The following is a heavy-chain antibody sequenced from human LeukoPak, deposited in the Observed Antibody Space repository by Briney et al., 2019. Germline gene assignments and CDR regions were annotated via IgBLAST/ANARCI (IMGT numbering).Heavy chain of an antibody. D-gene: IGHD3-22*01. Sequence: ASVKVSCKASGYTFTSYGISWVRQAPGQGLEWMGWISAYNGNTNYAQKLQGRVTMTTDTSTSTAYMELRSLRSDDTAVYYCARKYYYDSSGYHFDYWGQEPWSPSPQ. V-gene: IGHV1-18*01. CDR3: ARKYYYDSSGYHFDY. J-gene: IGHJ4*01. CDR1: GYTFTSYG. CDR2: ISAYNGNT.